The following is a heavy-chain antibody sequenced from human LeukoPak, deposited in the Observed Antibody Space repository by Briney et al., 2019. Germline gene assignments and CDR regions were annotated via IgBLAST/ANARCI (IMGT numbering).Heavy chain of an antibody. D-gene: IGHD3-10*01. CDR1: GGSFSGYY. J-gene: IGHJ1*01. Sequence: SETLSLTCAVYGGSFSGYYWSWIRQPPGKGLEWSGEINHSGSTNYNPSLKSRVTISVDTSKNQFSLKLSSVTAADTAVYYCARGRRVLLWFGELVRAEYFQHCGQGTLVTVSS. CDR2: INHSGST. CDR3: ARGRRVLLWFGELVRAEYFQH. V-gene: IGHV4-34*01.